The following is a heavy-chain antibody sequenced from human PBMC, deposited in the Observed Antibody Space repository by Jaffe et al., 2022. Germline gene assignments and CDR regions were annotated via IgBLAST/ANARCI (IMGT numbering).Heavy chain of an antibody. CDR3: ARHLQTSSGWYRHFDY. CDR1: GYTFTSYY. J-gene: IGHJ4*02. CDR2: INPSGAST. V-gene: IGHV1-46*01. D-gene: IGHD6-19*01. Sequence: QVQLVQSGAEVKKPGASVKVSCKASGYTFTSYYIHWVRQAPGQGLEWMGIINPSGASTSYAQKFQGRVTMTRDTSTSTVYMELSSLRSEDTAVYYCARHLQTSSGWYRHFDYWGQGTLVTVSS.